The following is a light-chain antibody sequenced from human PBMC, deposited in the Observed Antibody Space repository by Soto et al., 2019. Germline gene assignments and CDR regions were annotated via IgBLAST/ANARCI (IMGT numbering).Light chain of an antibody. J-gene: IGKJ1*01. CDR3: QHMRT. Sequence: DIQMTQSPSTLSASIGDRVTITCRASQNINNWIAWYQQKPGKAPKFLIYDASTLESGVPSRFSDSGFWTAFSLTIISLQPDDFGSYYCQHMRTFGQGTKVEMK. V-gene: IGKV1-5*01. CDR2: DAS. CDR1: QNINNW.